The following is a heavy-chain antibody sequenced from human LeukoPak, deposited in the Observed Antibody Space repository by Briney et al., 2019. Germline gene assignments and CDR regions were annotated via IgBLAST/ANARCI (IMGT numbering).Heavy chain of an antibody. CDR3: ATGVAGTYYYYYGMDV. D-gene: IGHD6-19*01. J-gene: IGHJ6*02. CDR2: INPNSGGT. Sequence: ASVKVSCKASGYTFTGYYVHWVRQAPGQGLEWMGWINPNSGGTSYAQKFQGRVTMTRDTSISTAYMELSRLRSDDTAVYYCATGVAGTYYYYYGMDVWGQGITVTVSS. CDR1: GYTFTGYY. V-gene: IGHV1-2*02.